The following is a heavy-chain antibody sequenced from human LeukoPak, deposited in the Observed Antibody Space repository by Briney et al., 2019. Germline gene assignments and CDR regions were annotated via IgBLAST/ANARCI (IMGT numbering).Heavy chain of an antibody. D-gene: IGHD6-13*01. CDR2: ISSSSSYI. CDR1: GFTFSSYS. Sequence: GGSLRLSCAASGFTFSSYSMNWVRQAPGKGLEWVSSISSSSSYIYYADSVKVRFTISRDNAKNSLYLQMNSLRAEDTAVYYCASFEQLVCYWGQGTLVTVSS. J-gene: IGHJ4*02. CDR3: ASFEQLVCY. V-gene: IGHV3-21*01.